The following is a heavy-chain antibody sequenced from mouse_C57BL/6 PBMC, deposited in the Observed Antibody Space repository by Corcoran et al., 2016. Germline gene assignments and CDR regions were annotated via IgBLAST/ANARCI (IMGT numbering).Heavy chain of an antibody. J-gene: IGHJ2*01. V-gene: IGHV9-3*01. CDR3: ARLDGYYYFDY. CDR1: GYTFTTSG. Sequence: QIQLVQSGPELTNPGETVKISCKASGYTFTTSGMSWVKQAPGKGLKWMGWINTYSGVPTYADDFKGRFAFSLETSASTAYLQINNLKNEDTATYFCARLDGYYYFDYWGQGTTLTVSS. D-gene: IGHD2-3*01. CDR2: INTYSGVP.